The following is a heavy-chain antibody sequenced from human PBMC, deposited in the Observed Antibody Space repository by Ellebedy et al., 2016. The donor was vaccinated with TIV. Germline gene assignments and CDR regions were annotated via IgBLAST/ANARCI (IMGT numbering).Heavy chain of an antibody. D-gene: IGHD2-2*01. Sequence: GESLKISCAASGFIFSDFYMNWIRQAPGKGLEWVSYISGSGTTIYYADSVKGRFTISRDNAKNSLYLQMNSLRAEDTAVYYCARDARFIDHQHNWFDPWGQGTLVTVSS. CDR1: GFIFSDFY. V-gene: IGHV3-11*01. CDR2: ISGSGTTI. CDR3: ARDARFIDHQHNWFDP. J-gene: IGHJ5*02.